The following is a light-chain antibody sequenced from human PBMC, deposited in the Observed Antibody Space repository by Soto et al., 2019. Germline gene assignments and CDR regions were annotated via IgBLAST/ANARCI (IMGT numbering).Light chain of an antibody. Sequence: DIQMTQSPSSLSASVGDRVTITCRASQSISIYLNWYQQKPGKAPDLLIYTASTLYYGVPSRFSGSGSGTDFTLTISSLQPEDSATYCCQQSYRIPNTFGKGTKLEIK. V-gene: IGKV1-39*01. CDR2: TAS. CDR3: QQSYRIPNT. CDR1: QSISIY. J-gene: IGKJ2*01.